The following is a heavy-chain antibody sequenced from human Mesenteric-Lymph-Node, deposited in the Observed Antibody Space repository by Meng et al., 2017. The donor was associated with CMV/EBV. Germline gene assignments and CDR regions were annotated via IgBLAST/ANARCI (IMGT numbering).Heavy chain of an antibody. D-gene: IGHD6-6*01. CDR3: AKDRASLYSSSSSYGMDV. J-gene: IGHJ6*02. V-gene: IGHV3-7*01. CDR1: GFTFSNYA. CDR2: INVDGSET. Sequence: GESLKISCAASGFTFSNYAMNWVRQAPGKGLEWVANINVDGSETYYVDSLKGRFTISRDNSKNTLYLQMNSLRAEDTAVYYCAKDRASLYSSSSSYGMDVWGQGTTVTVSS.